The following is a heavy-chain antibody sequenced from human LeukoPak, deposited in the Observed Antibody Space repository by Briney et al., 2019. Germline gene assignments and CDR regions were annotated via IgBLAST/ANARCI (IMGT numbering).Heavy chain of an antibody. J-gene: IGHJ5*02. CDR1: GYTFTTFG. D-gene: IGHD6-13*01. V-gene: IGHV1-18*01. CDR3: ARDRSGSRWRWFDP. Sequence: ASVKVSCKASGYTFTTFGISWVRQAPGQGLEWMGWISAYNGNTNYAQKLQGRVTMTTDTSTSTAYMELRSLRSDDTAVYYCARDRSGSRWRWFDPWGQGTLVTVSS. CDR2: ISAYNGNT.